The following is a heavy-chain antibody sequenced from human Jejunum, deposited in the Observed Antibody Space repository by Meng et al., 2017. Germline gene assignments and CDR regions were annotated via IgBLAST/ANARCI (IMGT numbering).Heavy chain of an antibody. D-gene: IGHD2-2*01. CDR1: GFNFRDHG. CDR2: VWYDGSNI. CDR3: ARDLRFCRSTNCPYYFDY. V-gene: IGHV3-33*01. Sequence: GESLKISCAASGFNFRDHGMHWVRQAPGKGLEWVAIVWYDGSNINYADSVMGRFTISRDNSMNTLFLQMRHLRVEDTAVYYCARDLRFCRSTNCPYYFDYWGRGTLVTVSS. J-gene: IGHJ4*02.